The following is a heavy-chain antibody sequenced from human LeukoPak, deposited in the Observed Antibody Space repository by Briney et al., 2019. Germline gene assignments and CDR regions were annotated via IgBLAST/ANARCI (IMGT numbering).Heavy chain of an antibody. CDR3: ATDGYNYRYFDY. Sequence: PSETLSLTCAVYGGSFSGYYWSWIRQPPGKGLEWIGEINHSGSTNYNPSLKSRVTISVDPSKNQFSLKLSSVTAADTAVYYCATDGYNYRYFDYWGQGTLVTVSS. D-gene: IGHD5-24*01. V-gene: IGHV4-34*01. J-gene: IGHJ4*02. CDR2: INHSGST. CDR1: GGSFSGYY.